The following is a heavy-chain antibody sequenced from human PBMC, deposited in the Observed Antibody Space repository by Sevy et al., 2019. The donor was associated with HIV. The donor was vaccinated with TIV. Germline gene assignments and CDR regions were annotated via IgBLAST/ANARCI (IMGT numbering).Heavy chain of an antibody. J-gene: IGHJ4*02. V-gene: IGHV3-66*01. CDR2: IYSVGKT. CDR1: GFPSIRNS. CDR3: AGWSSAWTLFDY. Sequence: GFLEPPFPASGFPSIRNSITWVRQAPGKGWGWVSVIYSVGKTYYEDPVQDRLTISRDNSKNTLYLQMNSLRAEDTAVYYCAGWSSAWTLFDYWGQGTLVTVSS. D-gene: IGHD6-19*01.